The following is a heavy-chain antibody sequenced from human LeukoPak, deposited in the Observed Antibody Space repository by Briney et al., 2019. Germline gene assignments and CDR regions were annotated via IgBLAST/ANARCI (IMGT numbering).Heavy chain of an antibody. D-gene: IGHD2-21*02. CDR3: ARESGDYYHNYYGMDV. V-gene: IGHV3-33*08. Sequence: GGSLRLSCAASGFTFSSFAMNWVRQAPAKGLEWVAMIWFDGKNTHYVDSVKGRFTISRDNSKNTLYLQMNSLRAEDTAVYYCARESGDYYHNYYGMDVWGQGTTVTVSS. CDR2: IWFDGKNT. J-gene: IGHJ6*02. CDR1: GFTFSSFA.